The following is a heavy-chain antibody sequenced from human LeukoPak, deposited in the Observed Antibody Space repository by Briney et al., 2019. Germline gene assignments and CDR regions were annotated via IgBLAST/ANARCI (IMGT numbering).Heavy chain of an antibody. CDR1: GGSISSSSYY. Sequence: PSETLSITCSVSGGSISSSSYYWGWIRQPPGKGLEWIGSTFHSGSPYYNPSLKSRVTISVDTSKNQFSLNLNSVTDADTAVYYCAGATATGSWGLFDYWGQGAQVIVSS. V-gene: IGHV4-39*01. CDR2: TFHSGSP. J-gene: IGHJ4*02. CDR3: AGATATGSWGLFDY. D-gene: IGHD1-1*01.